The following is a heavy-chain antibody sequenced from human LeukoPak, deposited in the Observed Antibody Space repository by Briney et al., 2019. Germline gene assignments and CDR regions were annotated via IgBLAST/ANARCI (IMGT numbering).Heavy chain of an antibody. J-gene: IGHJ6*03. D-gene: IGHD6-6*01. CDR1: GFTFSSYW. CDR3: ARDRVAARQWGYYYYMDV. Sequence: GGSLRLSCAASGFTFSSYWMSWVRQAPGKGLEWVANIKQDGSEKYYVDSVKGRFTISRDNAKNSLYLQMNSLRAEDTAVYYCARDRVAARQWGYYYYMDVWGKGTTVTVSS. CDR2: IKQDGSEK. V-gene: IGHV3-7*01.